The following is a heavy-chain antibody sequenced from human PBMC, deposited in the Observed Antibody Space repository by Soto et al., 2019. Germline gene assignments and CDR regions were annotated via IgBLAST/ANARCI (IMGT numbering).Heavy chain of an antibody. CDR3: ARDGRSYTYYYGMDV. CDR2: IIPLFGTA. V-gene: IGHV1-69*01. Sequence: QVQLVQSGAEVKKPGSSVKVSCKASGGTFSSYAISWVRQAPGQGLEWMGGIIPLFGTANYAQKFQGRVTIDADESTSAAYMELSSLRSEDTAVYYCARDGRSYTYYYGMDVWGQGTTVTVSS. CDR1: GGTFSSYA. D-gene: IGHD1-26*01. J-gene: IGHJ6*02.